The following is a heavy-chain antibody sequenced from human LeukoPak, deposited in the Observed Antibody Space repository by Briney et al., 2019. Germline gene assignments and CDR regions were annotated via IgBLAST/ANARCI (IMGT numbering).Heavy chain of an antibody. V-gene: IGHV4-59*12. CDR3: ATIPFHYGSGSSPMDV. J-gene: IGHJ6*02. Sequence: PSETLSLTCTVSGGSISSYYWSWIRQPPGKGLEWIGYIYYSGSTNYNPSLKSRVTISVDTSKNQFSLKLSSVTAADTAVYYCATIPFHYGSGSSPMDVWGQGTTVTVSS. CDR1: GGSISSYY. CDR2: IYYSGST. D-gene: IGHD3-10*01.